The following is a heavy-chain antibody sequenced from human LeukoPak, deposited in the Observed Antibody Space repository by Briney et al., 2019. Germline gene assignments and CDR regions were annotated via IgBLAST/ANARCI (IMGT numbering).Heavy chain of an antibody. J-gene: IGHJ1*01. CDR2: IYYSGST. V-gene: IGHV4-59*01. D-gene: IGHD2-21*02. CDR1: GASISSYY. Sequence: SETLSLTCTVSGASISSYYWSWIRQPPGKGLEWIGYIYYSGSTNYNPSLKSRVTISVDTSKNQFSLKLSSVTAADTAVYYCARGRGGDLWQRPAEYFQHWGQGTLVTVSS. CDR3: ARGRGGDLWQRPAEYFQH.